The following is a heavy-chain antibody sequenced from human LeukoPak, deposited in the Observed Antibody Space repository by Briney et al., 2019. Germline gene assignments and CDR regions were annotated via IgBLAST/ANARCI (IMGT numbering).Heavy chain of an antibody. V-gene: IGHV3-23*01. Sequence: GGSLRLSCAASGFTFSSYCMSWVRLAPGKGLEWVSGIGISGGITYYADSVKGRFTISRGNSKNTLYLQMNSLRAEDTAFYYCAKDHGSGSYYNLPDYWGQGTLVTVSS. D-gene: IGHD3-10*01. CDR2: IGISGGIT. CDR1: GFTFSSYC. J-gene: IGHJ4*02. CDR3: AKDHGSGSYYNLPDY.